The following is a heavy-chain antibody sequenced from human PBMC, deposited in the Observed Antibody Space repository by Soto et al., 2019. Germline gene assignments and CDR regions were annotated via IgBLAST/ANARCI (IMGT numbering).Heavy chain of an antibody. V-gene: IGHV4-59*01. CDR1: GGSISSYY. CDR2: IYYSGST. J-gene: IGHJ4*02. D-gene: IGHD2-2*02. Sequence: SETLSLTRTVSGGSISSYYWSWIRQPPGKGLEWIGYIYYSGSTNYNPSLKSRVTISVDTSKNQFSLKLSSVTAADTAVYYCAREYPNYFDYWGQGTLVTVSS. CDR3: AREYPNYFDY.